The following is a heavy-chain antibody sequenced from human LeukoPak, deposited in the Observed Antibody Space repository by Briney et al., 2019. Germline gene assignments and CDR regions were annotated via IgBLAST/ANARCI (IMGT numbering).Heavy chain of an antibody. D-gene: IGHD5-18*01. CDR2: ISSSGSTI. CDR1: GFTFSSYE. J-gene: IGHJ6*02. V-gene: IGHV3-48*03. CDR3: ARDWYSYGQTYGMDV. Sequence: GGSLRLSCAASGFTFSSYEMNWVRQAPGKGLEWVSYISSSGSTIYYADSVKGRFTISRDNAKNSLFLQMNSLRAEDTAVYYCARDWYSYGQTYGMDVWGQGTTVTVSS.